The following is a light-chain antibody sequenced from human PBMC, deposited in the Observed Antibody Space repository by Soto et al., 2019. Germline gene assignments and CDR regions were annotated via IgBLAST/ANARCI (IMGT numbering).Light chain of an antibody. CDR2: EVS. V-gene: IGLV2-14*01. CDR3: NSYSSSTSLPYV. CDR1: TNDVGGYNY. Sequence: QSVLTQPASVSGSPGQSITISCTRTTNDVGGYNYVSWYQQHPGKAPKLLIFEVSSRPSGVSNRFSGSKSGNTASLTISALQAEDEADYFCNSYSSSTSLPYVFGTGTKLTVL. J-gene: IGLJ1*01.